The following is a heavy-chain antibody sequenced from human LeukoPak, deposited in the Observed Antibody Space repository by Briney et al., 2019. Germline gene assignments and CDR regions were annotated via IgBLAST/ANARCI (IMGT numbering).Heavy chain of an antibody. CDR2: INTDGTVT. CDR1: GFTLSKYW. J-gene: IGHJ4*02. CDR3: ATKQWLAPPPDS. V-gene: IGHV3-74*01. D-gene: IGHD6-19*01. Sequence: PGGSLRLSCAASGFTLSKYWMLWVRQAPGKGLESVSRINTDGTVTTYADSVKGRFTVSRDNADNTMFLQMNSARDEDTAVYYCATKQWLAPPPDSWGQGTPVTVSS.